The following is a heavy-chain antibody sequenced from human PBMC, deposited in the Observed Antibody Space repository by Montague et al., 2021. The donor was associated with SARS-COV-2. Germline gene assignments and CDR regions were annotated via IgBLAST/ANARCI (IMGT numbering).Heavy chain of an antibody. D-gene: IGHD1-26*01. V-gene: IGHV3-30-3*01. J-gene: IGHJ6*02. CDR2: ISYDGDNK. CDR1: GFTFSSYA. CDR3: ARVRVGATDYNYYYGLDV. Sequence: SLRLSCAASGFTFSSYAMHWVRQAPGKGLEWVAVISYDGDNKHYADSVKGRVTISRDNSKNTLYLQMNSLRADDTAVYYCARVRVGATDYNYYYGLDVWGQGTTVTVSS.